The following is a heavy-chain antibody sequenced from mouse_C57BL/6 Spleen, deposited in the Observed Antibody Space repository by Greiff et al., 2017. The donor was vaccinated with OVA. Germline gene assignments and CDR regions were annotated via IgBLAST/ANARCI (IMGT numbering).Heavy chain of an antibody. Sequence: QVQLQQPGAELVRPGTSVKLSCKASGYTFTSYWMHWVKQRPGQGLEWIGAIDPSDSYTNYNEKFKGKATLTVDTSSSTAYMQLSSLTSEDSAVDYCARHDYDEFAYWGQGTLVTVSA. D-gene: IGHD2-4*01. CDR1: GYTFTSYW. CDR2: IDPSDSYT. J-gene: IGHJ3*01. V-gene: IGHV1-59*01. CDR3: ARHDYDEFAY.